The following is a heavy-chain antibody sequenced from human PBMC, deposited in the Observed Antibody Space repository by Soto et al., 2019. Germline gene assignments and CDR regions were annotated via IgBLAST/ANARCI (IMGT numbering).Heavy chain of an antibody. D-gene: IGHD3-3*01. Sequence: PSETLSLTCTVSGGSISSGGYYWSWIRQHPGKGLEWIGYIYYSGSTYYNPSLKSRVTISVDTSKNQFSLKLSSVTAADMAVYYCAREVRGYYDFWSGPSYYGMDVWGQGTTVTVSS. V-gene: IGHV4-31*03. CDR2: IYYSGST. CDR3: AREVRGYYDFWSGPSYYGMDV. J-gene: IGHJ6*02. CDR1: GGSISSGGYY.